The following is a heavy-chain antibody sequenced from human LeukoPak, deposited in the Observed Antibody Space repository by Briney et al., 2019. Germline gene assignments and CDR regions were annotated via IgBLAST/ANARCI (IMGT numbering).Heavy chain of an antibody. J-gene: IGHJ6*02. CDR1: GYTFTSYA. Sequence: ASVKVSCKASGYTFTSYAMHWVRQAPGQRLEWMGWINAGNGNTKYSQKFQGRVTITRDTSASTAYMELSSLRSEDTAVYYCARAARDYQDPSYYYYYYGMDVWGQGTTVTVSS. V-gene: IGHV1-3*01. D-gene: IGHD3-16*01. CDR3: ARAARDYQDPSYYYYYYGMDV. CDR2: INAGNGNT.